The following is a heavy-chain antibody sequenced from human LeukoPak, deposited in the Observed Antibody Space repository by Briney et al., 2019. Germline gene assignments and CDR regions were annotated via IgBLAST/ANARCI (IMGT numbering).Heavy chain of an antibody. D-gene: IGHD3-22*01. CDR3: ASRGVVVTYFDY. V-gene: IGHV3-21*01. CDR2: ISSSSSYI. J-gene: IGHJ4*02. CDR1: GFTFSSYS. Sequence: PGGSLRLSCAASGFTFSSYSMNWVRQAPGKGLEWVSSISSSSSYIYYADSVKGRFTISRDNAKNSLYLQMNSLRAEDTAVYYCASRGVVVTYFDYWGQGTLVTVSS.